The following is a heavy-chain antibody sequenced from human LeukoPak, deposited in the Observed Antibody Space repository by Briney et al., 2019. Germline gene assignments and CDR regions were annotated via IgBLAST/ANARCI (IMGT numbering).Heavy chain of an antibody. CDR1: VYSISSDYY. CDR3: ARDRPTLSGWSWFDP. D-gene: IGHD6-19*01. J-gene: IGHJ5*02. CDR2: ISHSGST. V-gene: IGHV4-38-2*02. Sequence: SETLSLTCAVSVYSISSDYYWGWIRQSPGKGLEWIGTISHSGSTYYNPSLKSRVTISVDKSKNQFSLKLTSVTAAHTAVYYCARDRPTLSGWSWFDPWGQGTLVSVSS.